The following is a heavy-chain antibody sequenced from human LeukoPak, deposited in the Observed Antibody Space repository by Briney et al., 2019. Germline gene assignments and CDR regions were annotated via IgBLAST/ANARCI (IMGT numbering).Heavy chain of an antibody. Sequence: PSDTLSLTCTVSGGSISSYHWSWIRQPPGKGLEWIGHIYYSGSTVYNPSLKSRVTISVDTSKNQFSLKVSSVTAADTAVYYCARDSNVLTSYDYYYGLEVWGQGTTVTVSS. CDR2: IYYSGST. V-gene: IGHV4-59*13. J-gene: IGHJ6*02. D-gene: IGHD3-9*01. CDR3: ARDSNVLTSYDYYYGLEV. CDR1: GGSISSYH.